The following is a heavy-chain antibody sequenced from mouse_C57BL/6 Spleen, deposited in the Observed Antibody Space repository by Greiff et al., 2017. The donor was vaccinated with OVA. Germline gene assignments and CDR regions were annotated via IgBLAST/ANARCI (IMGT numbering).Heavy chain of an antibody. J-gene: IGHJ4*01. CDR1: GFSFTSYG. D-gene: IGHD2-5*01. CDR3: AKRGSNYVGAMDY. Sequence: VKLMESGPGLVAPSQSLSITCTVSGFSFTSYGVDWVRQPPGKGLVWLGVIWGGGSTNYNSAIMSRQSISKDNSKSQVFLKMNSLQTDDTAMYYCAKRGSNYVGAMDYWGQGTSVTVSS. V-gene: IGHV2-9*01. CDR2: IWGGGST.